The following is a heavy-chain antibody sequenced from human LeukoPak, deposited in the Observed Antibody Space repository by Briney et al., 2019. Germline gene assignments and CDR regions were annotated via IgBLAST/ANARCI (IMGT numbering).Heavy chain of an antibody. CDR3: ARLIAVAGTIDGFDI. CDR1: GYSFTDHW. CDR2: IYPDDSDT. V-gene: IGHV5-51*01. D-gene: IGHD6-19*01. J-gene: IGHJ3*02. Sequence: KPGESLKISCKGSGYSFTDHWIGWVRQMPGKGLEWMGIIYPDDSDTRYSPSFQGQVTISADKSISTAYLQWSSLKASDTAMYYCARLIAVAGTIDGFDIWGQGTMVTVSS.